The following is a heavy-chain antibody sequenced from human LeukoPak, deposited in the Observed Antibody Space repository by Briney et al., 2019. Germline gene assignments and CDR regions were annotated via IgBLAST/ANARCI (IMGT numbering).Heavy chain of an antibody. D-gene: IGHD3-22*01. CDR1: GFTFSTYA. J-gene: IGHJ4*02. V-gene: IGHV3-23*01. Sequence: GGSLRLSCAASGFTFSTYAVSWVRQAPGKGLEWVSTISGSGDSTYYADSVKGRFTISRDNSKNTLYLQMNSLRAEDTAVYYCAKDLKYYYDSSGYWDYWGQGTLVTVSS. CDR3: AKDLKYYYDSSGYWDY. CDR2: ISGSGDST.